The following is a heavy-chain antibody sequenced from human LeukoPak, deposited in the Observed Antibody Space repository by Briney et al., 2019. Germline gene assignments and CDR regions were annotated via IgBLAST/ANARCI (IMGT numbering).Heavy chain of an antibody. CDR1: GFTFSSYV. Sequence: GGSLRLSCAASGFTFSSYVMNWVRQAPGKGLEWVSGISDSGGGTYYADSVKGRFTISRDNSKNTLYLQMNSLRAEDTAVYYCAKSYIVATITSFDYWGQGTLVTVPS. V-gene: IGHV3-23*01. D-gene: IGHD5-12*01. CDR2: ISDSGGGT. J-gene: IGHJ4*02. CDR3: AKSYIVATITSFDY.